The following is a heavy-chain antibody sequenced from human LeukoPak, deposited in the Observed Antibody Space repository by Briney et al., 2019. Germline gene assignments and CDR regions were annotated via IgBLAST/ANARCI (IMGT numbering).Heavy chain of an antibody. D-gene: IGHD3-22*01. V-gene: IGHV3-30*18. Sequence: GGSLRLSCAASGFTFSSYGMHRVRQAPGKGLEWVAVISYDGSNKYYADSVKGRFTISRDNSKNTLYLQMNSLRAEDTAVYYCAKFISPDYYDSSGSEYYFDYWGQGTLVTVSS. CDR1: GFTFSSYG. J-gene: IGHJ4*02. CDR2: ISYDGSNK. CDR3: AKFISPDYYDSSGSEYYFDY.